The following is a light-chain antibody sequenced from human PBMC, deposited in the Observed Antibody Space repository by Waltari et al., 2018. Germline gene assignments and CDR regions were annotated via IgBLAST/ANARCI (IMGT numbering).Light chain of an antibody. Sequence: QSVLTQPPSVSGAPGQRVTISCTGSRSNIGAGYDRHWYQQLPGNAPRLRSYGVNPRPLGVPDRFFGSQSGTSASLAITGLQAEDEGDYYCQSYDTSLSVVFGGGTKLTVL. CDR2: GVN. J-gene: IGLJ2*01. CDR3: QSYDTSLSVV. V-gene: IGLV1-40*01. CDR1: RSNIGAGYD.